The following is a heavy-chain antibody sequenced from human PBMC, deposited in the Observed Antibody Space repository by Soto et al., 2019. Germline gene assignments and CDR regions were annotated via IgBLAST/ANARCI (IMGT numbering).Heavy chain of an antibody. Sequence: EVQLVESGGGLVQPGGSLRLSCAASGFTFSTYWMNWVRQAPGKGLEWVANINEDGGEKDYVDSVKGRFTTSRDNAKNSLYLQMNSLTAEDTAIYFFTRGISTPGIDYWGQGTLVTVSP. J-gene: IGHJ4*02. CDR3: TRGISTPGIDY. D-gene: IGHD6-13*01. CDR1: GFTFSTYW. V-gene: IGHV3-7*04. CDR2: INEDGGEK.